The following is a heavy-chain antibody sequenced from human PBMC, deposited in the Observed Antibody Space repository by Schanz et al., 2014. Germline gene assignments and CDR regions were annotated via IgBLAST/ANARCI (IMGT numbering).Heavy chain of an antibody. Sequence: QVQLQESGPGLVKPSQTLSLTCTVSGDSISSGGYYWSWIRQPPGKGLEWIGEIYHTGSTNYNPSLKSRVTISVDTSKNQFSLKRSSVTAADTAVYYCARDRGHGDLPGDIWGQGTMVTVSS. J-gene: IGHJ3*02. V-gene: IGHV4-30-4*01. CDR2: IYHTGST. CDR1: GDSISSGGYY. CDR3: ARDRGHGDLPGDI. D-gene: IGHD4-17*01.